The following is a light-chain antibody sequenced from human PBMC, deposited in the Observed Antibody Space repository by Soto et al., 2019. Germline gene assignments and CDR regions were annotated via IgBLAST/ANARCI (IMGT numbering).Light chain of an antibody. CDR1: QGISTY. V-gene: IGKV1-27*01. CDR2: AAS. J-gene: IGKJ1*01. Sequence: DIQMTQSPSSLSASVGDRVTITCRASQGISTYLAWYQQKPGKVPKLLIYAASTLQSGVPSRFSGGGSGTDFTLTISSLQPEDVATYYCQKYNNAPWTFGQGTKVEIK. CDR3: QKYNNAPWT.